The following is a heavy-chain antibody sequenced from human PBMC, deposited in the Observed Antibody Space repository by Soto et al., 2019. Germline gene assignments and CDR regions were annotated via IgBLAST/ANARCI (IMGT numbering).Heavy chain of an antibody. CDR2: IKYSGTT. J-gene: IGHJ3*02. V-gene: IGHV4-39*01. CDR3: ARGEAWTDEAFDI. CDR1: GGSISSSSCH. D-gene: IGHD5-12*01. Sequence: TSETLSLTCTVSGGSISSSSCHWGWISQPPGKGLEWIASIKYSGTTFYNPSLKSRVTLSVDTSKNQFALKLSSVTAAETAVYYCARGEAWTDEAFDIWGQGTMVTVSS.